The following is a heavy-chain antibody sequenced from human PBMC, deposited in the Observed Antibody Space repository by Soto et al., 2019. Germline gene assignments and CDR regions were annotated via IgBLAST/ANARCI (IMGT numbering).Heavy chain of an antibody. CDR2: IKQDGSEK. CDR3: ASTANVASEKGRYYNYMDV. V-gene: IGHV3-7*01. Sequence: GGSLRLSCAASGFTFSSYWMSWVRQAPGKGLEWVANIKQDGSEKYYVDSVKGRFTISRDNAKNSLYLQMNSLRAEDTAVYYCASTANVASEKGRYYNYMDVWGKGTTVTVSS. J-gene: IGHJ6*03. CDR1: GFTFSSYW. D-gene: IGHD5-18*01.